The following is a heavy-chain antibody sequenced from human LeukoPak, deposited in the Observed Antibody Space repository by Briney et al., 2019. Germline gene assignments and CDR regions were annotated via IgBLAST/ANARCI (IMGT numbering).Heavy chain of an antibody. J-gene: IGHJ4*02. CDR3: ARGPRAAAGTGAGY. CDR2: ISSSSSYI. Sequence: PGGSLRLSCAASGFTFSSYSMNWVRQAPGKGLEWVSSISSSSSYIYYADSVKGRFTISRDNAKNSLYLQMNSLRAEDTAVYYCARGPRAAAGTGAGYWGQGTLVTVSS. D-gene: IGHD6-13*01. V-gene: IGHV3-21*01. CDR1: GFTFSSYS.